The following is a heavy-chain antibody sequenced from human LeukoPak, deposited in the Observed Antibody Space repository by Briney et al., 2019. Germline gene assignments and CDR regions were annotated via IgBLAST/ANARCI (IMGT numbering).Heavy chain of an antibody. CDR3: VRDQLLWFGENGLDY. Sequence: PSETLSLTCTVSGASISSGSYYWGWVRQPPGKGLEWIGNIYHGGSTYYNPSLKSRVSISLDTSKNQFSLNLSSVTAADTAVYYCVRDQLLWFGENGLDYWGQGILVTVSS. CDR1: GASISSGSYY. J-gene: IGHJ4*02. V-gene: IGHV4-39*07. D-gene: IGHD3-10*01. CDR2: IYHGGST.